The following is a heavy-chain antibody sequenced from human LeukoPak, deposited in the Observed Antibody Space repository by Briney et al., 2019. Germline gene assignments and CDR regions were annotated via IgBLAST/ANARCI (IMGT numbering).Heavy chain of an antibody. D-gene: IGHD5-24*01. CDR1: GGTFSSYA. CDR2: IIPIFGTA. J-gene: IGHJ4*02. Sequence: VASVKVSCKASGGTFSSYAISWVRQAPGQGLEWMGGIIPIFGTASYAQKFQGRVTITADESTSTAYMELSSLRSEDTAVYYCARDSSRGGYNPYFLDYWGQGTLVTVSS. V-gene: IGHV1-69*13. CDR3: ARDSSRGGYNPYFLDY.